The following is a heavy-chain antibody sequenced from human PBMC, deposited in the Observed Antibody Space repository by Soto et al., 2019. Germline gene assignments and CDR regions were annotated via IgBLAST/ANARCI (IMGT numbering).Heavy chain of an antibody. Sequence: SETLSLTCTVSGGSISSGYYWSWIRQHPVKGLEWIGYIYYSGNTYYNPSLKSRVSISLDTSKSQFSLKLDSVTAADTAVYYCARDAPAALGVPNSMDVWGQGTTVTVSS. CDR1: GGSISSGYY. D-gene: IGHD3-3*02. J-gene: IGHJ6*02. V-gene: IGHV4-31*03. CDR3: ARDAPAALGVPNSMDV. CDR2: IYYSGNT.